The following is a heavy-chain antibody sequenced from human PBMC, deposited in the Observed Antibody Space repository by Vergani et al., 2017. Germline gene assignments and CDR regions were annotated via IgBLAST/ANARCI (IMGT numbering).Heavy chain of an antibody. CDR3: ASLGIAAAGRLAYYYYGMDV. J-gene: IGHJ6*02. D-gene: IGHD6-13*01. Sequence: QVQLQQWGAGLLKPSETLSLTCTVSGGSISSSSYYWGWIRQPPGKGLEWIGSIYYSGSTYYNPSLKSRVTISVDTSKNQFSLKLSSVTAADTAVYYCASLGIAAAGRLAYYYYGMDVWGQGTTVTVSS. V-gene: IGHV4-39*01. CDR1: GGSISSSSYY. CDR2: IYYSGST.